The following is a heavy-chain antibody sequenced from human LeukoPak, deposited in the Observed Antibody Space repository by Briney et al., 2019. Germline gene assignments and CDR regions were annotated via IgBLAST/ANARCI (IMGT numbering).Heavy chain of an antibody. CDR1: GGTFSSYA. CDR2: IIPIFGTE. Sequence: ASVTVSCKASGGTFSSYAISWVRQAPGQGLEWMGGIIPIFGTENYAQKFQGRVTITTDESTSTAYMELSSLRSEDTAVYYCARGYCSSTSCYTFDYWGQGTLVTVSS. CDR3: ARGYCSSTSCYTFDY. D-gene: IGHD2-2*02. J-gene: IGHJ4*02. V-gene: IGHV1-69*05.